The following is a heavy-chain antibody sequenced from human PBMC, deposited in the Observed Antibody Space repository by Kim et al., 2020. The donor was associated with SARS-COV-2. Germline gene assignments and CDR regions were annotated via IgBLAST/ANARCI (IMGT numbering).Heavy chain of an antibody. Sequence: PETLSLTCTVSGGSISSSSYYWGWIRQPPGKGLEWIGSIYYSGSTYYNPSLKSRVTISVDTSKNQFSLKLSSVTAADTAVYYCARAVYYYDSSGYPDYWGQGTLVTVSS. J-gene: IGHJ4*02. D-gene: IGHD3-22*01. V-gene: IGHV4-39*07. CDR3: ARAVYYYDSSGYPDY. CDR2: IYYSGST. CDR1: GGSISSSSYY.